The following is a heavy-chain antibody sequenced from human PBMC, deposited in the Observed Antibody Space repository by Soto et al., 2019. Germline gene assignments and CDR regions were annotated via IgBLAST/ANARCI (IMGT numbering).Heavy chain of an antibody. J-gene: IGHJ4*02. CDR1: GYTFTTYS. Sequence: QVQLVQSGAEVKKPGASVKISCKASGYTFTTYSIHWVRQAPGQSLEWMGWINPGNGNTEYSQKFQGRVTITRDTFANTAYMDLSSLGSEDTAVYYCAKDGSTHRDGHSNHKYWGQGTLVTVSS. CDR2: INPGNGNT. D-gene: IGHD4-4*01. CDR3: AKDGSTHRDGHSNHKY. V-gene: IGHV1-3*01.